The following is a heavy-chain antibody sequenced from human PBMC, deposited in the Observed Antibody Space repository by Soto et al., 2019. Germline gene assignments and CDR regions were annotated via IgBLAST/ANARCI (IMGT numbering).Heavy chain of an antibody. CDR1: GFTFSSYA. V-gene: IGHV3-30-3*01. CDR3: AGRIVVVPAAIYYYYGMDV. Sequence: QVQLVESGGGVVQPGRSLRLSCAASGFTFSSYAMHWVRQAPGKGLEWVAVISYDGSNKYYADSVKGRFTISRGNSKNTLYLQMNSLRAEDTAVYYCAGRIVVVPAAIYYYYGMDVWGQGTTVTVSS. D-gene: IGHD2-2*01. CDR2: ISYDGSNK. J-gene: IGHJ6*02.